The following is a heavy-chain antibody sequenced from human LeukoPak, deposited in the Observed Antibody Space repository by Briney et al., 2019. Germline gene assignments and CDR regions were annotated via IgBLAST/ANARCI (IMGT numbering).Heavy chain of an antibody. J-gene: IGHJ6*04. CDR1: GFTFSDYY. Sequence: PGGSLRLSCAASGFTFSDYYMSWIRQAPGKGLEWVSYISSSGSTIYYADSVKGRFTISRDSAKNSLYLQMNSLRAEDTAVYYCARVEVVIATDLDVWGKGTTVTVSS. CDR3: ARVEVVIATDLDV. V-gene: IGHV3-11*04. D-gene: IGHD2-21*01. CDR2: ISSSGSTI.